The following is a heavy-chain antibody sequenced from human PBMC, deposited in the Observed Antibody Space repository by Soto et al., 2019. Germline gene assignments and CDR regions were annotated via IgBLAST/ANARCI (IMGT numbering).Heavy chain of an antibody. CDR3: ARGRYDVWSFDI. J-gene: IGHJ3*02. V-gene: IGHV1-18*01. CDR2: ISAYKGNT. Sequence: QVQLVQSGAEVKKPGASVKVSCKASGYTFTSYGISWVRQAPGQGLEWMGGISAYKGNTNYAQKRQGRVTMTTATSTSAAYMELRSVRSDDTAVYYCARGRYDVWSFDIWGQGTMVTVSS. D-gene: IGHD3-3*01. CDR1: GYTFTSYG.